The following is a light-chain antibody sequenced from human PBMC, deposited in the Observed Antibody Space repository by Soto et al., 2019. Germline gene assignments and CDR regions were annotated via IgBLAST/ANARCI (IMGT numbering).Light chain of an antibody. CDR1: ENVRTF. CDR3: QQHSHWPPWT. V-gene: IGKV3-11*01. Sequence: LTQSPATLSLSQGERATLSCMASENVRTFVDWYQQKPGQAPRLLIYGASNRATDIPARFSGSGSGTDFTLTISNLEPGDFAVYYCQQHSHWPPWTFGQGTKVDIK. CDR2: GAS. J-gene: IGKJ1*01.